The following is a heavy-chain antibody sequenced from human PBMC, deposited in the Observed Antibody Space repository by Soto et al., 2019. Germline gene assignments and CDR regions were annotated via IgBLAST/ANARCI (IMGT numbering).Heavy chain of an antibody. Sequence: ASVKVSCKASGYTFTSYAMHWVRQAPGQRLEWMGWINAGNGNTKYSQKFQGRVTITRDTSASTAYMELSSLRSEDTAVYYCARLYYDILTGLMFDYWGQGTLVTSPQ. CDR1: GYTFTSYA. V-gene: IGHV1-3*01. J-gene: IGHJ4*02. CDR2: INAGNGNT. D-gene: IGHD3-9*01. CDR3: ARLYYDILTGLMFDY.